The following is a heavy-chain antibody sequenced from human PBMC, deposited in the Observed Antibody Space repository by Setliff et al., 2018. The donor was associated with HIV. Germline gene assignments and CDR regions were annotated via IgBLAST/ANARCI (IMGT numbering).Heavy chain of an antibody. D-gene: IGHD6-13*01. J-gene: IGHJ6*03. Sequence: TSETLSLTCAVYGGSFSGHYWSWIRQPPGKGLEWIGEINHSGTTNYNPSLKSRVIMSIDTSKKQFSLSLTSVTAADTGMYYCARAIPAAVNYFDVWGKGTTVTVSS. V-gene: IGHV4-34*01. CDR2: INHSGTT. CDR3: ARAIPAAVNYFDV. CDR1: GGSFSGHY.